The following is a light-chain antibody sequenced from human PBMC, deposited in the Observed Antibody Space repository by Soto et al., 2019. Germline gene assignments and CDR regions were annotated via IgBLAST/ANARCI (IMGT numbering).Light chain of an antibody. CDR2: EVI. J-gene: IGLJ2*01. V-gene: IGLV2-8*01. CDR1: STDANDYNY. CDR3: SSYVGDNNVV. Sequence: QAVVTQPPSASGSPGQSVTISCTGASTDANDYNYVSWYQQYPGKAPKLIIYEVIRRPSGVPDRFSGSKTGNTASLTVSGLQAEDEANYYCSSYVGDNNVVFGGGTKVTVL.